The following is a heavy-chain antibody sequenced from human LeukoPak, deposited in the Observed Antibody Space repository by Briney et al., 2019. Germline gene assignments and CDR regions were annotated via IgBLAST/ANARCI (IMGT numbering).Heavy chain of an antibody. CDR3: AREGQLGLDN. V-gene: IGHV1-2*02. CDR2: ITLHSGDT. J-gene: IGHJ1*01. Sequence: GASVKVSCKAYGHSLTVHYIHWVRQGPGQGLEWLGWITLHSGDTHYARKYQGRRTMTSDTSISTGYMELSRLQFDDTAVYYCAREGQLGLDNWGQGTLVTVSS. CDR1: GHSLTVHY. D-gene: IGHD1-1*01.